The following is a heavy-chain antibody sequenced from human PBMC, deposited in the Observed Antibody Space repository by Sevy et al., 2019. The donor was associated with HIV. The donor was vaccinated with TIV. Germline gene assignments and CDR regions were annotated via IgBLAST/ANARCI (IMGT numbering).Heavy chain of an antibody. CDR2: IYYSGST. CDR3: ARTYYYDSSGYPGVDAFDI. J-gene: IGHJ3*02. Sequence: SETLSLTCTVSGGSISSYYWSWIRQPPGKGLEWIGYIYYSGSTNYNPSLKSRVTISVDTSKNQFSLKLSSVTAADTAGYYCARTYYYDSSGYPGVDAFDIWGQGTMVTVSS. V-gene: IGHV4-59*01. CDR1: GGSISSYY. D-gene: IGHD3-22*01.